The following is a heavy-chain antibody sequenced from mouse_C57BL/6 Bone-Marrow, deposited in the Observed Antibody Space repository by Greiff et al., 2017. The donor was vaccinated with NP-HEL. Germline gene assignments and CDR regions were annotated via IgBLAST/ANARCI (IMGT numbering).Heavy chain of an antibody. V-gene: IGHV1-22*01. J-gene: IGHJ3*01. CDR2: ISPNNGGT. Sequence: VQLQQSGPELVPPGASVKMSCKASGYTFTDYNMHWVKQSHGKSLEWIGYISPNNGGTIHNQKFTGKATLTVNKSSSTAYVELRSLTSEESAVYYCARRRWLIRFAYWGKGTLVTVSA. D-gene: IGHD2-3*01. CDR1: GYTFTDYN. CDR3: ARRRWLIRFAY.